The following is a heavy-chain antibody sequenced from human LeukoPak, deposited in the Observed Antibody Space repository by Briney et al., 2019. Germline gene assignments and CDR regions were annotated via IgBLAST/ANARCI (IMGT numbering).Heavy chain of an antibody. CDR1: GDSISSSSYY. CDR2: IYYSGST. Sequence: PSETLSLTCTVSGDSISSSSYYWGWIRQPPGKGLEWIGIIYYSGSTHYNPSLKSRVTISVDTSKNQFSLNLSSVTAADTAVYYCARHGESNSWYTWFDPWGQGTLVTVSS. D-gene: IGHD6-13*01. CDR3: ARHGESNSWYTWFDP. J-gene: IGHJ5*02. V-gene: IGHV4-39*01.